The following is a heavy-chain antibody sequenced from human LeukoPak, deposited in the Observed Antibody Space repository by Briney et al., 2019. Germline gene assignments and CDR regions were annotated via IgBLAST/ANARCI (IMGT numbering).Heavy chain of an antibody. Sequence: ASVKVSCKASGYTFTSYAMHWVRQAPGQRLEWMGWINAGNGNTKYSQKFQGRVTITRDTSASTAYMELSSLRSEDTAVYYCARVREQLDGDAFDIWGQGTMVTVSS. CDR2: INAGNGNT. CDR1: GYTFTSYA. CDR3: ARVREQLDGDAFDI. V-gene: IGHV1-3*01. D-gene: IGHD6-13*01. J-gene: IGHJ3*02.